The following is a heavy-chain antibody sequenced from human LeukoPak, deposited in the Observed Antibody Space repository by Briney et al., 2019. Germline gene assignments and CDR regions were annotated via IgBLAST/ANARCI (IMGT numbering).Heavy chain of an antibody. CDR2: ISAYNGNT. V-gene: IGHV1-18*01. CDR3: ARDRERSSNYYYYYGMDV. Sequence: ASVKVSCKASGYTFTSYGISWVRQAPGQGLEWMGWISAYNGNTNYAQKPQGRVTMTTDTSTSTAYMELRSPRSDDTAVYYCARDRERSSNYYYYYGMDVWGQGTTVTVSS. CDR1: GYTFTSYG. D-gene: IGHD6-13*01. J-gene: IGHJ6*02.